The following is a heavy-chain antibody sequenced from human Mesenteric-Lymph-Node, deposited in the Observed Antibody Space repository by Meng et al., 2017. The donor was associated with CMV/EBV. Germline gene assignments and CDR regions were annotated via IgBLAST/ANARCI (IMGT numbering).Heavy chain of an antibody. V-gene: IGHV1-2*06. CDR2: INPNSGGT. J-gene: IGHJ2*01. Sequence: SGYTFSAYYMLWIRQAPGQGLEWMGRINPNSGGTNYPQKFQGRVTMTRDTSITTAYMELSRLTSDDTAVYYCARGVIALARFWYFDLWGRGTLVTVSS. CDR1: GYTFSAYY. CDR3: ARGVIALARFWYFDL. D-gene: IGHD2/OR15-2a*01.